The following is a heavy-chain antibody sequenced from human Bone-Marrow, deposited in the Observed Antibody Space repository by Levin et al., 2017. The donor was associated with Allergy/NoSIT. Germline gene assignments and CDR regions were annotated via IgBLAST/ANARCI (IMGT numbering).Heavy chain of an antibody. D-gene: IGHD3-3*01. Sequence: GSLRLSCAVSGGSISSSNWWSWVRQPPGKGLEWIGEIYHSGSTNYNPSLKSRVTISVDKSKNQFSLKLSSVTAADTAVYYCARVGRDFLRFFIGGYGMDVWGQGTTVTVSS. CDR3: ARVGRDFLRFFIGGYGMDV. V-gene: IGHV4-4*02. CDR1: GGSISSSNW. CDR2: IYHSGST. J-gene: IGHJ6*02.